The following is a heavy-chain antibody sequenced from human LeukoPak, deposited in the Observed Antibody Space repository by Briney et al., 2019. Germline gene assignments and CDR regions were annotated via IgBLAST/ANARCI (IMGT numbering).Heavy chain of an antibody. Sequence: SETLSLTCTVSGGSISSGGYYWSWIRQPPGKGLEWIGEINHSGSTNYNPSLKSRVTISVDTSKNQFSLKLSSVTAADTAVYYCARIRTTVTTAPRSPENYWGQGTLVTVSS. CDR2: INHSGST. CDR3: ARIRTTVTTAPRSPENY. V-gene: IGHV4-39*07. D-gene: IGHD4-17*01. CDR1: GGSISSGGYY. J-gene: IGHJ4*02.